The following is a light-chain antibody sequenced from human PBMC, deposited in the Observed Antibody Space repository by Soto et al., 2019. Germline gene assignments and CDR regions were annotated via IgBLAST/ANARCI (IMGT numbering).Light chain of an antibody. CDR2: GAS. CDR1: QSVSSGY. CDR3: QQYGSSPPIT. J-gene: IGKJ3*01. V-gene: IGKV3-20*01. Sequence: EIVLTQSQGTLSLSQGERATLSCRASQSVSSGYLAWYQQKPGQAPRLLIYGASSRATGIPDRFSGSGFETDFTLTISRLEPEDFALYYCQQYGSSPPITFGPGTKVDIK.